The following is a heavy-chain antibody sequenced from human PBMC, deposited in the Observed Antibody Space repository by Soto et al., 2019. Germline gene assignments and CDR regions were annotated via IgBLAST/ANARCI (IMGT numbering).Heavy chain of an antibody. CDR3: ARLDYGDYGADY. V-gene: IGHV5-10-1*03. D-gene: IGHD4-17*01. CDR1: GYSLTSYW. J-gene: IGHJ4*02. CDR2: IDPSDSYT. Sequence: EVQLVQSGAEVKKPGESLRISCKDSGYSLTSYWINWVRQMPGKGLEWMGTIDPSDSYTNYSPSFQGHVTISADKSISTAYLQWISLKASDTAMYYCARLDYGDYGADYWGQGTLVTVSS.